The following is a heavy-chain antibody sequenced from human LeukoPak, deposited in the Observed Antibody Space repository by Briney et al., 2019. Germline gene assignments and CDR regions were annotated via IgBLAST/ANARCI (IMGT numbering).Heavy chain of an antibody. D-gene: IGHD6-25*01. CDR2: ISGSGGST. CDR3: AKRKGAAPHFDY. V-gene: IGHV3-23*01. CDR1: GFTFSSYA. Sequence: GSLRLSCAASGFTFSSYAMSWVRQAPGKGLEWVSAISGSGGSTYYADSVKGRFTISRDNSKNTLYLQMNSLRAEDTAVYYCAKRKGAAPHFDYWGQGTLVTVSS. J-gene: IGHJ4*02.